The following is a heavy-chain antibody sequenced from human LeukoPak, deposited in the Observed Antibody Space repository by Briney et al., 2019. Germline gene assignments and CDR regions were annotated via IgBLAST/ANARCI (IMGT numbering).Heavy chain of an antibody. CDR1: GGSISDYY. Sequence: SETLSLTCTVYGGSISDYYWTWIRQSPGTGLEWIGFMDYSGSTAYNPSLKSRVTISIDTSKKQFSLELSSVTAADTAIYFCARRKRGSGGPFDYWGQGTLVTVSS. V-gene: IGHV4-59*08. D-gene: IGHD6-19*01. CDR2: MDYSGST. J-gene: IGHJ4*02. CDR3: ARRKRGSGGPFDY.